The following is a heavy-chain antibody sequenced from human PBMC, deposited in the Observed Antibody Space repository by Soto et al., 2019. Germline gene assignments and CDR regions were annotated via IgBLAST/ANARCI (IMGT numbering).Heavy chain of an antibody. J-gene: IGHJ4*02. CDR1: GFTFSSYG. CDR3: AKGAPLTVAGTRLGDY. D-gene: IGHD6-19*01. V-gene: IGHV3-30*18. CDR2: ISYDGSNK. Sequence: QVQLVESGGGVVQPGRSLRLSCAASGFTFSSYGMHWVRQAPGKGLEWVAVISYDGSNKYYADSVKGRFTISRDNSKNTLYLQMNSLRAEDTAVYYCAKGAPLTVAGTRLGDYWGQGTLVTVSS.